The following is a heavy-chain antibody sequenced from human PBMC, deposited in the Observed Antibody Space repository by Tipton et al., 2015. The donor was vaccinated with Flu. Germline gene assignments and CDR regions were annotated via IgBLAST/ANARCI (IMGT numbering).Heavy chain of an antibody. V-gene: IGHV3-11*01. D-gene: IGHD3-3*01. CDR2: ISSSGRTI. CDR3: ARDHPPRITVLGETTDYFGMDV. Sequence: SLRLSCAASGFTFSDDYMSWIRQAPGKGLEWVSHISSSGRTINYADSVKRRFTISRDNAKNSLYLQMNSLRAEDTAVYYCARDHPPRITVLGETTDYFGMDVWGQGTTVTVYS. J-gene: IGHJ6*02. CDR1: GFTFSDDY.